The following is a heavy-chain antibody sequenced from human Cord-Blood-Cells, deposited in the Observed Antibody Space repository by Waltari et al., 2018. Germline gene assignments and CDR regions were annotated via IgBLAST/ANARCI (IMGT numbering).Heavy chain of an antibody. Sequence: QVQLVQSGAEVKKPGASVKVSCKVSGYTLTELSMHWVRQAPGKGLEWMGGFDHEDSETIYAQKFQGRVTLTEDTPTDTAYMELSSLRSEDTAVYYCATGLNRYYDSSGYPDAFDIWGQGTMVTVSS. CDR3: ATGLNRYYDSSGYPDAFDI. CDR1: GYTLTELS. D-gene: IGHD3-22*01. CDR2: FDHEDSET. V-gene: IGHV1-24*01. J-gene: IGHJ3*02.